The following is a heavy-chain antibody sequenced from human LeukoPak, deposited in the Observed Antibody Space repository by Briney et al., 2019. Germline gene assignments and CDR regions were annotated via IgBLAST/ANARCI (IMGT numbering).Heavy chain of an antibody. CDR1: GFIFSSYE. V-gene: IGHV3-48*03. Sequence: GGSLRLSCAASGFIFSSYEMNWVRQAPGKGLEWVSYISASGSSIYYADSVKGRFTIYRDNAKNSLYLQMNSLRAEDTAVYYCARDRGTTMVRSFDIWGQGTMVTVSS. CDR2: ISASGSSI. J-gene: IGHJ3*02. CDR3: ARDRGTTMVRSFDI. D-gene: IGHD4/OR15-4a*01.